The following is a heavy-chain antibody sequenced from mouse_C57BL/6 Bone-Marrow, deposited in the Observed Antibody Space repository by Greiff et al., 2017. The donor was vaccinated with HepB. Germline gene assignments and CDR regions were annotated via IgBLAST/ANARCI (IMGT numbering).Heavy chain of an antibody. V-gene: IGHV5-2*01. CDR2: INSDGGST. CDR3: ARHGDYDGVGAMDY. J-gene: IGHJ4*01. Sequence: EVKLMESGGGLVQPGESLKLSCESNEYEFPSHDMSWVRKTPEKRLELVAAINSDGGSTYYPDTMGRRFIISRDNTKKTLYLQMSSLRSEDTALYYCARHGDYDGVGAMDYWGQGTSVTVSS. CDR1: EYEFPSHD. D-gene: IGHD2-4*01.